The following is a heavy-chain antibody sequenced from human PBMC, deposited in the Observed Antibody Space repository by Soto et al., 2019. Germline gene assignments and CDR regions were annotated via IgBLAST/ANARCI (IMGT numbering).Heavy chain of an antibody. Sequence: SVKVSCKASGYTFTSYGISWVRQAPGQGLEWMGGIIPIFDTANYAQKFQGRVTITADESTSTAYMELSSLRSEDTAVYYCARHDCISSSCYYYYHYSMDVWGQGTTVTVSS. CDR3: ARHDCISSSCYYYYHYSMDV. J-gene: IGHJ6*02. D-gene: IGHD2-2*01. V-gene: IGHV1-69*13. CDR1: GYTFTSYG. CDR2: IIPIFDTA.